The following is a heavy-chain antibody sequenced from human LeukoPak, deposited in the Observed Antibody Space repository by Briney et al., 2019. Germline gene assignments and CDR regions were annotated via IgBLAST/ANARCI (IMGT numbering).Heavy chain of an antibody. Sequence: SETLSLTCAVNAGSFTGYYWSWIRQPPGKGLEWIGEIDHTGSISYNPSLRSRVTISVDTFKNQFSLNLSSVTAADTAVYYCARPFKDTTVTSGFDYWGQGTLVTVSS. D-gene: IGHD4-17*01. CDR2: IDHTGSI. V-gene: IGHV4-34*01. CDR3: ARPFKDTTVTSGFDY. J-gene: IGHJ4*02. CDR1: AGSFTGYY.